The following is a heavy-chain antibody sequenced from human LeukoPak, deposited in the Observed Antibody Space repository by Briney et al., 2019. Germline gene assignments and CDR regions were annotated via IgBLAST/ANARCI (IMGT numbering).Heavy chain of an antibody. J-gene: IGHJ3*01. CDR1: GFIFNNYW. D-gene: IGHD6-19*01. CDR2: IKEDGSEQ. Sequence: GGSLRLSCEASGFIFNNYWMSWVRQTPGEGLEWVANIKEDGSEQYYVDSVKGRFTITRDNAKNLLYLQVNSLRAEDTAVYYCARDVSNSGWYEGTFDVWGQGTMVTVSS. CDR3: ARDVSNSGWYEGTFDV. V-gene: IGHV3-7*03.